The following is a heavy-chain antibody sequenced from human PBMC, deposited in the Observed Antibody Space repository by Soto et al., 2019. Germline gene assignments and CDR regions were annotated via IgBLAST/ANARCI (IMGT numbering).Heavy chain of an antibody. J-gene: IGHJ4*02. Sequence: PGGSLRLSCAASGFTVSSNYMSWVRQAPGKGLEWVSVIYSGGSTYYADSVKGRFTISRDNSKNTLYLQMNSLRAEDTAVYYCASFLIGTVVTPGSDYWGQGTLVPGSS. CDR1: GFTVSSNY. CDR3: ASFLIGTVVTPGSDY. CDR2: IYSGGST. V-gene: IGHV3-66*01. D-gene: IGHD2-15*01.